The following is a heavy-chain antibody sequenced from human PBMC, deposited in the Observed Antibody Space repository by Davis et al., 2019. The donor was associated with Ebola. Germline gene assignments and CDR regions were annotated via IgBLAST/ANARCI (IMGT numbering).Heavy chain of an antibody. Sequence: SETLSLTCTASGASISSYYWSWIRHPPGKGLEWTAYTNYSGSTNYNPSLKSRVTISVDTSKNQFSLKLSSVTAADTAVYYCARLYYYDSSGYQNWFDPWGQGTLVTVSS. CDR2: TNYSGST. V-gene: IGHV4-59*01. CDR1: GASISSYY. J-gene: IGHJ5*02. CDR3: ARLYYYDSSGYQNWFDP. D-gene: IGHD3-22*01.